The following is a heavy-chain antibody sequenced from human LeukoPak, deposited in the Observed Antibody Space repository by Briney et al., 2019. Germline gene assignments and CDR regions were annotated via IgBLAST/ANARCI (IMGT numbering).Heavy chain of an antibody. V-gene: IGHV1-2*02. CDR2: SNPNSGGT. CDR1: GYTFTGYY. J-gene: IGHJ4*02. Sequence: GASVKVSCKASGYTFTGYYMHWVRQAPGQGLEWMGWSNPNSGGTNHAQKFQGRVTMTRDTSISTAYMELSRLRSDDTAVYYCARGRQDCSGGSCYNYWGQGTLVTVSS. CDR3: ARGRQDCSGGSCYNY. D-gene: IGHD2-15*01.